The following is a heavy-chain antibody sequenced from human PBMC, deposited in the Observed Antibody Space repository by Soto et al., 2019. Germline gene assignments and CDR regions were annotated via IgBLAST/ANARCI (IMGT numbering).Heavy chain of an antibody. J-gene: IGHJ5*02. V-gene: IGHV1-69*06. CDR1: GGTFGSDA. D-gene: IGHD3-22*01. CDR2: IIPIFGTT. CDR3: ARDRTDSGYYTNWLDP. Sequence: SVKVSCKASGGTFGSDAITWVRQAPGQGLEWVGRIIPIFGTTNYAQSLQGRVTISADKSTLTSYMELHSLTSDDTALYYCARDRTDSGYYTNWLDPWGQGTQVTVSS.